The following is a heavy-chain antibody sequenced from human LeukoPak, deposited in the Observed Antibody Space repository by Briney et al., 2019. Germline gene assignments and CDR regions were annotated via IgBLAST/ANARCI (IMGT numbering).Heavy chain of an antibody. J-gene: IGHJ4*02. CDR2: ISSNSNI. Sequence: PGGSLRLSCAASGFTFSSYSMNWVRQAPGKGLEWVSSISSNSNIYYADSVKGRFTISRDNSKNSLYLQMNSLRAEETAVYYCAREESSSSGYYFDYWGQGALVTVSS. CDR3: AREESSSSGYYFDY. D-gene: IGHD6-6*01. V-gene: IGHV3-21*01. CDR1: GFTFSSYS.